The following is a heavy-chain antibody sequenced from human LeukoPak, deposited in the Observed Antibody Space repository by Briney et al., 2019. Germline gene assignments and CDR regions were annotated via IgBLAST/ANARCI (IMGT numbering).Heavy chain of an antibody. J-gene: IGHJ3*02. CDR2: IYYSGST. Sequence: SETLSLTCTVSGGSINSYYWSWIRQPPGKGLEWIGYIYYSGSTSYNPSLKSRVTISVDTSKNQFSLKLSSVTAADTAVYYCARSSCSSTSCRDAFDIWGQGTMVTVSS. CDR3: ARSSCSSTSCRDAFDI. V-gene: IGHV4-59*08. D-gene: IGHD2-2*01. CDR1: GGSINSYY.